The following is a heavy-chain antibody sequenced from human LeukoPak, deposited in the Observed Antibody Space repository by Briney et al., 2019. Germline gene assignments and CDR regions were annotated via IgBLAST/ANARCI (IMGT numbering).Heavy chain of an antibody. CDR3: ARGPLYSSSWSFDY. Sequence: GASVKVSCKASGYTFTGYYMHWVRQAPGQGLEWMGWINPNSGGTNYAQKFQGRVTMTRDTSISTAYMELSRLRSEDTAVYYCARGPLYSSSWSFDYWGQGTLVTVSS. J-gene: IGHJ4*02. V-gene: IGHV1-2*02. CDR2: INPNSGGT. CDR1: GYTFTGYY. D-gene: IGHD6-13*01.